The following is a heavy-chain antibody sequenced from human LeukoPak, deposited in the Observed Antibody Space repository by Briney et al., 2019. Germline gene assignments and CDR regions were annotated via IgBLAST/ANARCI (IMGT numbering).Heavy chain of an antibody. CDR2: IFYSGGT. D-gene: IGHD6-19*01. J-gene: IGHJ5*02. V-gene: IGHV4-39*07. CDR1: GGSINTPNYY. Sequence: SETLSLTCTVSGGSINTPNYYWGWIRQTPGKGLEWIGNIFYSGGTYYSPSLTSRVTISLDTSRNQFSLKLSSVTAADTAVYYCARDHGRKGAVAARRYNWFDPWGQGTLVTVSS. CDR3: ARDHGRKGAVAARRYNWFDP.